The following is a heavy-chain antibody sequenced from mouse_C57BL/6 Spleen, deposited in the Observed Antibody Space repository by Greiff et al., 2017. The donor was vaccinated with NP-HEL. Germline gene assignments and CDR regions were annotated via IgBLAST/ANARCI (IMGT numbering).Heavy chain of an antibody. V-gene: IGHV1-69*01. Sequence: VQLQQPGAELVMPGASVKLSCKASGYTFTSYWMHWVKQRPGQGLEWIGEIDPSDSYTNYNQKFKGKSTLTVDKSSSTAYMQLSSLTSEDSAVYYCARSIDSSGYEYWGKGTTLTVSS. CDR1: GYTFTSYW. CDR2: IDPSDSYT. CDR3: ARSIDSSGYEY. J-gene: IGHJ2*01. D-gene: IGHD3-2*02.